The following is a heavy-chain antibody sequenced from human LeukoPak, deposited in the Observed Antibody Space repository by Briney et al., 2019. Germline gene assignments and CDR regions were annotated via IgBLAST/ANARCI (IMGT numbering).Heavy chain of an antibody. Sequence: GGSLRLSCAASGFTFSDYYMSWIRQAPGKGLEWVSQISDSGSIVYYADSVKGRFSISRDNDKSSLYLQMNSLRVEDTAVYYCARDRRFGSGSHSKFDSWGQGALVTVSS. J-gene: IGHJ4*02. CDR1: GFTFSDYY. V-gene: IGHV3-11*01. CDR3: ARDRRFGSGSHSKFDS. CDR2: ISDSGSIV. D-gene: IGHD3-10*01.